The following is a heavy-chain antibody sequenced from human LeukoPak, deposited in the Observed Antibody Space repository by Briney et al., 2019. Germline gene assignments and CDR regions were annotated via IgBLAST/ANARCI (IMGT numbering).Heavy chain of an antibody. J-gene: IGHJ4*02. D-gene: IGHD6-13*01. CDR1: GFTFSSYA. V-gene: IGHV3-23*01. CDR2: ISGSGGST. CDR3: ANSIAAAGTLAFDY. Sequence: GGSLRLSCAASGFTFSSYAMSWVRQAPGKGLEWVSAISGSGGSTYYADSVKGRFTISRDNSKDTLYLQMNSLRAEDTAVYYCANSIAAAGTLAFDYWGQGTLVTVSS.